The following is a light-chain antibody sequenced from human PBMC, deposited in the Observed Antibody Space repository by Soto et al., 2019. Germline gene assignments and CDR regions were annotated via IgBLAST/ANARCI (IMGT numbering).Light chain of an antibody. CDR1: QSVSSN. V-gene: IGKV3D-15*01. CDR3: QQYPGWT. J-gene: IGKJ1*01. Sequence: EIVMTQSPATLSVSPGERATLSCRASQSVSSNLAWYQQKPGQAPRLLIYGASTRATGIPARFSGSGSGTEFTLTISSLQSEDFAVYYCQQYPGWTFGQGTKVDIK. CDR2: GAS.